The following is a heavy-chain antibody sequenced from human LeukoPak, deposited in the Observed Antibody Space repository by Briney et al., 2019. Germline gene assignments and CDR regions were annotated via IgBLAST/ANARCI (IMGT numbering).Heavy chain of an antibody. J-gene: IGHJ4*02. CDR3: AKALGVVVPAALDY. V-gene: IGHV3-23*01. CDR1: GFTFSSYA. D-gene: IGHD2-2*01. Sequence: GGSLRLSCAASGFTFSSYAMSWVRQAPGRGLEWVSAISGSGGSTYYADSVKGRFTISRDNSKNTMYLQINSLRAEDTAVYYCAKALGVVVPAALDYWGQGTLVTVSS. CDR2: ISGSGGST.